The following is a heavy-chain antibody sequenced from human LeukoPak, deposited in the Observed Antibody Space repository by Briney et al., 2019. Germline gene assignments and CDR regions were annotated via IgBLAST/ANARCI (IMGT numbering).Heavy chain of an antibody. D-gene: IGHD3-22*01. CDR2: IYYSGST. V-gene: IGHV4-59*01. CDR3: ASRPGYDSSGYLDY. Sequence: KPSETLSLTCTVSGGSISSYYWSWIRQPPGKGLEWIGYIYYSGSTNYSPSLKSRVTISVDTSKNQFSLKLSSVTAADTAVYYCASRPGYDSSGYLDYWGQGTLVTVSS. J-gene: IGHJ4*02. CDR1: GGSISSYY.